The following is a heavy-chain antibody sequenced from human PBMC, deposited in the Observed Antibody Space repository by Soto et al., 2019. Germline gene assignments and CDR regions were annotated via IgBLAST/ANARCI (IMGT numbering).Heavy chain of an antibody. V-gene: IGHV3-33*01. J-gene: IGHJ4*02. CDR2: IWYDGSNK. Sequence: GGSLRLSCAASGFTFSSYGMHWVRQAPGKGLEWVAVIWYDGSNKYYADSVKGRFTISRDNSKNTLYLQMNSLRAEDTAVYYCARDLNDILTGYYPGGFDYWGQGTLVTVSS. D-gene: IGHD3-9*01. CDR1: GFTFSSYG. CDR3: ARDLNDILTGYYPGGFDY.